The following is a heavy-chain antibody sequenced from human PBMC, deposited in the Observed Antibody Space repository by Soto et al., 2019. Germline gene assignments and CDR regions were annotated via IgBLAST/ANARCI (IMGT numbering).Heavy chain of an antibody. CDR2: IKRKSEGGVT. CDR3: TLNLRRNLGGRIVDFYY. CDR1: GFNFTNAW. J-gene: IGHJ4*02. D-gene: IGHD3-16*01. Sequence: GGSLRLSCAASGFNFTNAWMKWVRQFPGNGLEWGGRIKRKSEGGVTDYGAPARGRFTISRDDSKGMLFVHMSSLKTEDTALDYCTLNLRRNLGGRIVDFYYWGQGAVVTVYS. V-gene: IGHV3-15*01.